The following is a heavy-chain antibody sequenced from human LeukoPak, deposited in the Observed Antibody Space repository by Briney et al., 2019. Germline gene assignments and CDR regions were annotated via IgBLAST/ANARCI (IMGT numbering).Heavy chain of an antibody. D-gene: IGHD3-10*01. CDR2: INHSGST. CDR1: GGSFSGYY. V-gene: IGHV4-34*01. J-gene: IGHJ3*02. Sequence: SETLSLTCAVYGGSFSGYYWSWIRQPPGKGLEWMGEINHSGSTNYNPSLKSRVTISVDTSKNQFSLKLSSVTAADTAVYYCARGRGYYGPGSYSGAFDIWGQGTMVTVSS. CDR3: ARGRGYYGPGSYSGAFDI.